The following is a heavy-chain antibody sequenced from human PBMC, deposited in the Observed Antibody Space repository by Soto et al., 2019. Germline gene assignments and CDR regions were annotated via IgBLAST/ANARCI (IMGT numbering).Heavy chain of an antibody. CDR3: ARGTVYVPFLFPCLDV. D-gene: IGHD3-10*02. CDR2: INQSGSA. CDR1: GESFSGYY. Sequence: QVQLQQWGAGLLRPSETLSLTCAVSGESFSGYYWTWIRQPPGKGLEWIGEINQSGSADYNPSLKSRVTMSADMSKKHFSLKVTSVTAADTAMYYCARGTVYVPFLFPCLDVWGQGTTVIVSS. V-gene: IGHV4-34*02. J-gene: IGHJ6*02.